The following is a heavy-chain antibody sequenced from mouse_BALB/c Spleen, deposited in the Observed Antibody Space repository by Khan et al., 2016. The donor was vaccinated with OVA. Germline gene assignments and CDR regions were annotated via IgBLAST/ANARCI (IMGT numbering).Heavy chain of an antibody. V-gene: IGHV2-6-4*01. CDR1: GFSLSRYN. CDR2: IWGGGGT. Sequence: VQLQESGPGLVAPSQSLSITCTVSGFSLSRYNIHWVRQPPGKGLEWLGMIWGGGGTDYNSTLKSRRSISKDNSKSQVFLKMNSLQTDDSAMYYCARAYYRYDGYYAMDYWGQGTSGTVSS. J-gene: IGHJ4*01. D-gene: IGHD2-14*01. CDR3: ARAYYRYDGYYAMDY.